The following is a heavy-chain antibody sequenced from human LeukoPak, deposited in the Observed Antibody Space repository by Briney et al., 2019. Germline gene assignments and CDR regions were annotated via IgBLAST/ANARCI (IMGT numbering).Heavy chain of an antibody. D-gene: IGHD6-13*01. V-gene: IGHV1-69*05. CDR1: GGTFSSYA. CDR2: IIPIFGTA. CDR3: ARDRNPNRIAADDAFDI. Sequence: ASLTVSCKASGGTFSSYAISWVRQAPGPGLEWMGRIIPIFGTANYAQKFQGRVTITTDESTSTAYMELSSLRSEDTAVYYCARDRNPNRIAADDAFDIWGQGTMVTVSS. J-gene: IGHJ3*02.